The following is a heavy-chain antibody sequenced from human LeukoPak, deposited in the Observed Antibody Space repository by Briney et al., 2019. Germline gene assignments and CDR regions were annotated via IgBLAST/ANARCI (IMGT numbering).Heavy chain of an antibody. CDR1: GFTVSSNY. CDR3: AKDYRFSSSSKGLDY. Sequence: PGGSLRLSCAASGFTVSSNYMSWVRQAPGKGLEWVSAISGSGGSTYYADSLKGRFTMSRDNSKNTLYLQMYSLRAEDTAVYYCAKDYRFSSSSKGLDYWGQGTLVTVSS. V-gene: IGHV3-23*01. CDR2: ISGSGGST. D-gene: IGHD6-6*01. J-gene: IGHJ4*02.